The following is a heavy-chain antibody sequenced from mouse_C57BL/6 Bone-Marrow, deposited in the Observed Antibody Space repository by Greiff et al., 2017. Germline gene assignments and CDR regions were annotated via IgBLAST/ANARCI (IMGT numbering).Heavy chain of an antibody. V-gene: IGHV1-52*01. CDR1: GYTFTSYW. Sequence: QVQLQQPGAELVRPGASVKLSCKASGYTFTSYWMHWVKQRPVQGLEWIGNIDPTDSDTPSNKKFKDKATLTVDKSYSTAYMQLSSLTSVDSWVYDCARGRRDYFDYWGQGTTLTVSS. J-gene: IGHJ2*01. CDR3: ARGRRDYFDY. CDR2: IDPTDSDT.